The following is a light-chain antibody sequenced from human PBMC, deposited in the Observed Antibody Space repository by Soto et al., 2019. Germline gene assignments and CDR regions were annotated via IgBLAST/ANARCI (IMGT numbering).Light chain of an antibody. CDR1: QSVSSSY. Sequence: EIVLTQSPGTLSLSPGERATLSCRASQSVSSSYLAWYQQNPGQALRLLIYGASSRANGIPDRFSGSGSGTDFTLTISRLEPEDFAVYYCQQYGSSPRTFGQGTKLEIK. CDR3: QQYGSSPRT. V-gene: IGKV3-20*01. CDR2: GAS. J-gene: IGKJ2*01.